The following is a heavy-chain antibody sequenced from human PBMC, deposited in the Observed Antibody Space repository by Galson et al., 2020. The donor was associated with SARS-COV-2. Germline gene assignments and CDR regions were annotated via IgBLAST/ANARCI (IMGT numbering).Heavy chain of an antibody. D-gene: IGHD3-3*01. CDR2: INPNSGGT. V-gene: IGHV1-2*02. Sequence: ASVTVSCKASGYTFTGYYMHWVRQAPGQGLEWMGWINPNSGGTNYTQKFQGRVTMTRDTSISTAYMELSRLRFDDTAVYYCARDGDFWSDSYGMEVWGQGTTVTVSS. CDR3: ARDGDFWSDSYGMEV. J-gene: IGHJ6*02. CDR1: GYTFTGYY.